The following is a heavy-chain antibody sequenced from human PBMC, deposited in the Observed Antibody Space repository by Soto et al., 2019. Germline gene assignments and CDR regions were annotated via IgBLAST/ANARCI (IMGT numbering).Heavy chain of an antibody. CDR2: SYYSGST. CDR1: GGSISSGDYY. V-gene: IGHV4-31*03. J-gene: IGHJ5*02. CDR3: ARWWSGSRQGFDP. D-gene: IGHD3-3*01. Sequence: QVQLQESGPGLVKPSQTLSLTCTVSGGSISSGDYYWSWIRQHPGKGLEWIGYSYYSGSTYDNPSLKSRVTISVDTSKNHFSLKLSSVTAAGTAVYYCARWWSGSRQGFDPWRQGTLVNVSS.